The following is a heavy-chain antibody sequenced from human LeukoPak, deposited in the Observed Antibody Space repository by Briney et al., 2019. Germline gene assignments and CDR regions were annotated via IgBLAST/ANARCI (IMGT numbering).Heavy chain of an antibody. J-gene: IGHJ6*03. Sequence: SETLSLTCTVSGDSINSGSYYWSWIRQPAGKGLEWIGRIYTSGSTNYNPSLKSRVTISVDTSKNQFSLKLSSVTAADTAVYYCAGLYWVHYYYYYMDVWGKGTTVTISS. D-gene: IGHD2-2*02. CDR2: IYTSGST. V-gene: IGHV4-61*02. CDR1: GDSINSGSYY. CDR3: AGLYWVHYYYYYMDV.